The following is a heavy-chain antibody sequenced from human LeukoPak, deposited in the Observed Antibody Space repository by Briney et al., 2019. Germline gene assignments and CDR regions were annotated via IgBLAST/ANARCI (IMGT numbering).Heavy chain of an antibody. Sequence: SETLSLTCTVSGGSISSYYWSWIRQPPGKGLEWIGYIDYSGSTNYNPSLKSRVTISLDTSKNQSSLKLRSLTAADTAVYYCVRGGRYSSGLYGMDWGQGTLVTVSS. J-gene: IGHJ4*02. CDR1: GGSISSYY. CDR3: VRGGRYSSGLYGMD. V-gene: IGHV4-59*01. D-gene: IGHD6-19*01. CDR2: IDYSGST.